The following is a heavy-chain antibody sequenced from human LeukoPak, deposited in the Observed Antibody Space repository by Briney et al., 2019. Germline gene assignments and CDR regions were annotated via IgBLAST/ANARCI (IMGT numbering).Heavy chain of an antibody. D-gene: IGHD3-22*01. Sequence: GGSLRLSCAASGFTVRSNYMSRVRQAPGKGREGGSVIYSGGSTYYAVFVKGRFTISRDNSKNTLYLQMNSLRAEDTAVYYCARLTYYYDISGYYGGYDAFDIWGQGTMVPVSS. CDR3: ARLTYYYDISGYYGGYDAFDI. V-gene: IGHV3-53*01. CDR1: GFTVRSNY. CDR2: IYSGGST. J-gene: IGHJ3*02.